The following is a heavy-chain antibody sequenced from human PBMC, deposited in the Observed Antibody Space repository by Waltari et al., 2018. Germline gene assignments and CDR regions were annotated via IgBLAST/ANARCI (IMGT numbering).Heavy chain of an antibody. V-gene: IGHV1-69-2*01. D-gene: IGHD6-13*01. CDR2: VDPEDGET. CDR1: GYTFATYY. CDR3: PTESSSSNFQH. J-gene: IGHJ1*01. Sequence: EVQLVQSGAEVKKPGATLTISGKASGYTFATYYLPSGQQAPVKGLEWMGRVDPEDGETIYAEKLQGRVTITADTSTDTAYMELSSLRSEDTAVYYCPTESSSSNFQHWGQGTLVTVSS.